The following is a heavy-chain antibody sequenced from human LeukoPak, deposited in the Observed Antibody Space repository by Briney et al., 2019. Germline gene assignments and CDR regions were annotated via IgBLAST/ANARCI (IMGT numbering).Heavy chain of an antibody. CDR3: ARDHYDFWSGYYRGWFDP. Sequence: SETLSLTCNVSGGSISSHYWSWIRQPPGKGLEWIGYIYYSGSTNYNPSLKSRVTISVETSKNQFSLKLNSVTAADTAVYYCARDHYDFWSGYYRGWFDPWGQGTLVTVS. D-gene: IGHD3-3*01. CDR2: IYYSGST. CDR1: GGSISSHY. V-gene: IGHV4-59*11. J-gene: IGHJ5*02.